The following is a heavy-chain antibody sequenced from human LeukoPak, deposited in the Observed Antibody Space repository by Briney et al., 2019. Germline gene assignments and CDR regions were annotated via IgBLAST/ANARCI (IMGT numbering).Heavy chain of an antibody. CDR3: AGDSSSSSFDY. CDR2: ISPSGGST. J-gene: IGHJ4*02. Sequence: SSVKVSCKASRYTFTSYYVHWVRQPPGQGREWMGIISPSGGSTTYAQNFQGRVTMTRDTSTSTVYMELSSLRSEDTAVYYCAGDSSSSSFDYWGQGTLVTVSS. D-gene: IGHD6-6*01. CDR1: RYTFTSYY. V-gene: IGHV1-46*01.